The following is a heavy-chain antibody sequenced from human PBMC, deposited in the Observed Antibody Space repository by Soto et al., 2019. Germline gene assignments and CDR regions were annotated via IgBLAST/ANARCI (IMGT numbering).Heavy chain of an antibody. CDR1: GFTFNTFA. J-gene: IGHJ4*02. CDR2: IGGGGGGA. Sequence: FLRLSCAASGFTFNTFAMGWVRQAPGKGLEWVSAIGGGGGGAYYADSVKGRFTVSRDNSKNTLFLQMDSLSAEDTAVYFCAKTDEAVAGTVYGYWGQGTLVTVSS. D-gene: IGHD6-19*01. V-gene: IGHV3-23*01. CDR3: AKTDEAVAGTVYGY.